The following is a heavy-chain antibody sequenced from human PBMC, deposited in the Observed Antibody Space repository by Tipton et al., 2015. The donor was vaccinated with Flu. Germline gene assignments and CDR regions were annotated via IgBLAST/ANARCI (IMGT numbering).Heavy chain of an antibody. CDR1: GYTFTSYD. Sequence: QVQLVQSGAEVKKPGASVKVSCKASGYTFTSYDINWVRQATGQGLEWMGWISAYNGNTNYAQKLQGRVTMTTDTSTSTAYMELRSLRSDDTAVYYCAREINYVWGSYRLGDAFDIWGQGTMVTVSS. V-gene: IGHV1-18*01. J-gene: IGHJ3*02. D-gene: IGHD3-16*02. CDR3: AREINYVWGSYRLGDAFDI. CDR2: ISAYNGNT.